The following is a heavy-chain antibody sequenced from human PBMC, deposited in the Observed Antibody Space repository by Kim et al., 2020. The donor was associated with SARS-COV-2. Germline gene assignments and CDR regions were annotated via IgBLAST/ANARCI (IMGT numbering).Heavy chain of an antibody. CDR1: GYTFTSYG. CDR2: ISAYNGNT. V-gene: IGHV1-18*01. D-gene: IGHD2-2*01. J-gene: IGHJ6*03. Sequence: ASVKVSCKASGYTFTSYGISWVRQAPGQGLEWMGWISAYNGNTNYAQKLQGRVTMTTDTSTSTAYMELRSLRSDDTAVYYCARDLAGVVPAAISDYYYYYMDVWGKGTTVTVSS. CDR3: ARDLAGVVPAAISDYYYYYMDV.